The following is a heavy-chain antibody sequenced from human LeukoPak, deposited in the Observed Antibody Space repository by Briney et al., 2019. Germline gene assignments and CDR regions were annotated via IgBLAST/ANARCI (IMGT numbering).Heavy chain of an antibody. D-gene: IGHD4-17*01. Sequence: SETLSLTCTVSGGSISSSSYYWGWVRQPPGKGLEWIGSIYYSGSTYYNPSLKSRVTISVDTSKNQFSLKLSSVTAADTGVCYCARHRNEYDYGDYQVIDYWGQGTLVTVSS. CDR1: GGSISSSSYY. J-gene: IGHJ4*02. CDR3: ARHRNEYDYGDYQVIDY. CDR2: IYYSGST. V-gene: IGHV4-39*01.